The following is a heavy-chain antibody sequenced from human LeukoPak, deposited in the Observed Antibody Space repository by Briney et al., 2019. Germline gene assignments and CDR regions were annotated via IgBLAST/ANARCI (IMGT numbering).Heavy chain of an antibody. Sequence: SETLSLTCTVSGGSLIRHYWSWIRQPPGKGLEWIGYIYHSGSTNYNPSLKSRVTISVDTSKNQFSLKVSSVTAADTAVYYCARDPSYSSSSYYYYYGMDVWGQGTTVTVSS. CDR1: GGSLIRHY. V-gene: IGHV4-59*11. J-gene: IGHJ6*02. CDR2: IYHSGST. D-gene: IGHD6-13*01. CDR3: ARDPSYSSSSYYYYYGMDV.